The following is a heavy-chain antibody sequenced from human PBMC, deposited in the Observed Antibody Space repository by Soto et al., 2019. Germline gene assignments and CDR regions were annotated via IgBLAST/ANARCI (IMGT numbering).Heavy chain of an antibody. CDR1: GGSISSGGYY. CDR3: ARATWDSSGWYVIGLDY. D-gene: IGHD6-19*01. J-gene: IGHJ4*02. V-gene: IGHV4-31*03. CDR2: IYYSGST. Sequence: SETLSLTCTFSGGSISSGGYYWSWIRQRPGKGLEWIGYIYYSGSTYYNPSLKSRVTISVDTSKNQFSLKLSSVTAADTAVYYCARATWDSSGWYVIGLDYWGQGTLVT.